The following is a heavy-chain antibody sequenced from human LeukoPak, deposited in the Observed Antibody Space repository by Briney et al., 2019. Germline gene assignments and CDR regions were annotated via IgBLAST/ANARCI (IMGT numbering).Heavy chain of an antibody. Sequence: GRSLRLSCAASGFTFDDYAMPWVRQAPGKGLEWVSGISWNSGSIGYADSVKGRFTISRDNAKNSLYLQMNSLRAEDTALYYCAKDIRSVTSFLDYWGQGTLVTVSS. D-gene: IGHD4-17*01. CDR1: GFTFDDYA. CDR2: ISWNSGSI. V-gene: IGHV3-9*01. J-gene: IGHJ4*02. CDR3: AKDIRSVTSFLDY.